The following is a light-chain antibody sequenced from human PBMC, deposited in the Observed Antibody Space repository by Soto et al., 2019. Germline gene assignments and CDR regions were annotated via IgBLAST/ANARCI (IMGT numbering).Light chain of an antibody. J-gene: IGKJ5*01. V-gene: IGKV1-5*01. CDR1: QSISSW. CDR2: DAS. Sequence: DIQMTQSPSTLSASVGDRVTITCRASQSISSWLAWYQQKPGKAPKLLIYDASSLESGVPSRFSGSGSGTDFTLTISRLEPEDFAVYYCQQYGSSPPITFGQGTRLEIK. CDR3: QQYGSSPPIT.